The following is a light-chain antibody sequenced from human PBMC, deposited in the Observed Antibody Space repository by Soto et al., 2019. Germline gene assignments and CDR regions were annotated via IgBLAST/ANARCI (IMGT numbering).Light chain of an antibody. Sequence: EIVLKKSPDTLSVSTGERATLSCRASQSVSDRVVWYQQKSGQAPSLLIYAASTRAAGVPARFSGSGSGTEFTLTISSLQSEDFAVYFCQQYADWPKTFGQGTKVDIK. V-gene: IGKV3-15*01. J-gene: IGKJ1*01. CDR1: QSVSDR. CDR2: AAS. CDR3: QQYADWPKT.